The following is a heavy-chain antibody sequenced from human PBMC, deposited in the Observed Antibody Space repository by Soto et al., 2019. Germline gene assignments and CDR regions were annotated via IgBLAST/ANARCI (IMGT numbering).Heavy chain of an antibody. J-gene: IGHJ5*02. CDR3: ARGWRQLVPNWFDP. CDR2: IYYSGIT. D-gene: IGHD6-6*01. V-gene: IGHV4-59*01. CDR1: NGSISSYY. Sequence: QVQLQESGPGLVKPSETLSLTCTVSNGSISSYYWSWIRQPPGKGLEWIGYIYYSGITNYNPSLKSRVTISVDTSKNKFSLKLSSVTAADTAVYYCARGWRQLVPNWFDPWGQGTLVTVSS.